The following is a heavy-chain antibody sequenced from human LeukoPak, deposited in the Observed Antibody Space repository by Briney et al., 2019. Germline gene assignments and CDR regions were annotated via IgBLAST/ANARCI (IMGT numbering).Heavy chain of an antibody. Sequence: SETLSLTCTVSGGSISSGGYYWSWIRQHPGKGLEWIGYIYYSGSTYYNPSLKSRVTISVDTSKNQFSLKLSSVTAADTAVYYCARAPHIVVVGPWYYFDYWGQGTLVTVSS. CDR2: IYYSGST. V-gene: IGHV4-31*03. CDR3: ARAPHIVVVGPWYYFDY. D-gene: IGHD2-21*01. J-gene: IGHJ4*02. CDR1: GGSISSGGYY.